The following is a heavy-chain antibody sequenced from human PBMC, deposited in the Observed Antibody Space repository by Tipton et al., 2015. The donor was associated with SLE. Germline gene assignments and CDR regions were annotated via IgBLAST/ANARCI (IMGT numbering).Heavy chain of an antibody. V-gene: IGHV4-59*01. CDR1: GGSISSYY. CDR3: ARGSQYASGNYAYSFDM. D-gene: IGHD2-2*01. J-gene: IGHJ3*02. Sequence: TLSLTCIVSGGSISSYYWTWIRQPPGQGLEWIGRIFDSGYTNYNPSLWSRVTISLDTSKNQMSLKVTSVTAADTAVYFCARGSQYASGNYAYSFDMWGQGTIVNVS. CDR2: IFDSGYT.